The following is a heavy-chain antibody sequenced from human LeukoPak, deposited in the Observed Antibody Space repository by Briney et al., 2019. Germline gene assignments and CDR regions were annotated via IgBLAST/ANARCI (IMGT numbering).Heavy chain of an antibody. Sequence: GGSLRLSCAAAGFTFINYSMNWVRQAPGKGLEWVANIKQDGSEKYYVDSVKGRFTISRDSAKNSLYLQMNSLRAEDTAVYYCARVSTIFGVVSTFDYWGQGNLVTVSS. D-gene: IGHD3-3*01. CDR2: IKQDGSEK. V-gene: IGHV3-7*01. CDR3: ARVSTIFGVVSTFDY. CDR1: GFTFINYS. J-gene: IGHJ4*02.